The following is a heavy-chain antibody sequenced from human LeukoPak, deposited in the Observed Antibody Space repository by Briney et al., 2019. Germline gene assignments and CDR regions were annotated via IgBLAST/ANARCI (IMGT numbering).Heavy chain of an antibody. CDR2: LYTGGST. J-gene: IGHJ4*02. CDR1: GFTVSSNY. D-gene: IGHD5-18*01. V-gene: IGHV3-53*01. Sequence: AGGSLRLSCAASGFTVSSNYMSWVRQAPGKGLQWASVLYTGGSTYYADSVKGRFTISRDNSKNTLYLQMNSLRAEDTAVYYCAREGIQPRLFDYWGQGTLVTVSS. CDR3: AREGIQPRLFDY.